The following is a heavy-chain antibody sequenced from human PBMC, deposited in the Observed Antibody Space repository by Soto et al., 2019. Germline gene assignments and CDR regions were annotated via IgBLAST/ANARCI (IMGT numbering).Heavy chain of an antibody. D-gene: IGHD3-3*01. V-gene: IGHV4-4*07. J-gene: IGHJ6*02. CDR2: IYTSGST. CDR3: ARDSRTYYDFWSGWDPYHYYYRMDV. CDR1: GGSISSYY. Sequence: SETLSLTCTVSGGSISSYYWSWIRQPAGKGLEWIGRIYTSGSTNYNPSLKSRVTMSVDTSKNQFSLKLSSVTAADTAVYYCARDSRTYYDFWSGWDPYHYYYRMDVWGQGTTVTVSS.